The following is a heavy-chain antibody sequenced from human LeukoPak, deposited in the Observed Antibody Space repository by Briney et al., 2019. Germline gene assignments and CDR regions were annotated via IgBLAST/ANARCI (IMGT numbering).Heavy chain of an antibody. CDR2: LRNDGST. CDR3: ARTGYSSSRRNGYFDY. D-gene: IGHD6-6*01. CDR1: GFVVSGNY. J-gene: IGHJ4*02. V-gene: IGHV3-66*02. Sequence: GGSLRLSCAASGFVVSGNYMSWVRQAPGKGLEWVSVLRNDGSTNYADSVKGRFTISRDNSKNTLYLQMNSLRAEDTAVYYCARTGYSSSRRNGYFDYWGQGTLVTVSS.